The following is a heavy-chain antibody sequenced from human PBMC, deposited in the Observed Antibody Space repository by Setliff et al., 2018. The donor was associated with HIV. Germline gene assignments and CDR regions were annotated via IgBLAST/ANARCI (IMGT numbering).Heavy chain of an antibody. V-gene: IGHV3-30*02. CDR1: GFTFSSNG. J-gene: IGHJ5*02. CDR2: IRNDGSGDIT. CDR3: ARVSPWFDP. Sequence: GGSLRLSCAASGFTFSSNGVHWVRQAPGKGLEWVAFIRNDGSGDITYYRESVKGRFTISRDNSKNTLYLQMNSLRAEDTAVYYCARVSPWFDPWGQGTLVTVSS.